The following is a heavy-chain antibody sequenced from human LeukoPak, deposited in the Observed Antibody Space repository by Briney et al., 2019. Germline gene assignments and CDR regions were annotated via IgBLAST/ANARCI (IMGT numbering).Heavy chain of an antibody. J-gene: IGHJ4*02. V-gene: IGHV1-2*02. CDR3: AQSSGWDSLKY. Sequence: ASVKVSCKASGYTFTGYYIDWVRQAPGQGLEWMGWINPNSGGTNHAQKFQGRVSMTRDTSISTAYMELSRLRSDDTAVYYCAQSSGWDSLKYWGQGTLVTVSS. D-gene: IGHD6-19*01. CDR1: GYTFTGYY. CDR2: INPNSGGT.